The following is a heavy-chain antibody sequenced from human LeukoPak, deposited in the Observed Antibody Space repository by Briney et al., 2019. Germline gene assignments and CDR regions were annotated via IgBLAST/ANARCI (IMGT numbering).Heavy chain of an antibody. Sequence: SETLSPTCAVYGESISDYYWTWIRQFPGKGLEWIGEIHHSKGTNYNPSLKSRLTMSVDRSKNQFSLKLSSVTAADTAIYYCVRATAAGSGRAFDYWAQGSLVPVSS. CDR3: VRATAAGSGRAFDY. J-gene: IGHJ4*02. CDR1: GESISDYY. V-gene: IGHV4-34*01. CDR2: IHHSKGT. D-gene: IGHD3-10*01.